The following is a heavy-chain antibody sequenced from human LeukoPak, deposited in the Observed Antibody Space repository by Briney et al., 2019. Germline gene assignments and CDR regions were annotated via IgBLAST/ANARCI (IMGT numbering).Heavy chain of an antibody. Sequence: PGESLKISCKGSGYSFTSYWIGWVRQMPGKGLEWMGIIYPGDSDTRYSPSFQGQVTISADKSISTAYLQWSSLKASDTAMYYCARHVSIAVAEYYFDYWGQGTLVTVSS. D-gene: IGHD6-19*01. CDR1: GYSFTSYW. J-gene: IGHJ4*02. CDR3: ARHVSIAVAEYYFDY. V-gene: IGHV5-51*01. CDR2: IYPGDSDT.